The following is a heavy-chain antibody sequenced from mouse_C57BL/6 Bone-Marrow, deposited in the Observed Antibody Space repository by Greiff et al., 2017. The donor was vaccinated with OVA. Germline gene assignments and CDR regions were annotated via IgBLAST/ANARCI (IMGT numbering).Heavy chain of an antibody. CDR1: GFSLTSYG. CDR3: AKFGNLYAMDY. J-gene: IGHJ4*01. D-gene: IGHD2-1*01. CDR2: IWGDGST. V-gene: IGHV2-3*01. Sequence: QVQLQQSGPGLVAPSQSLSITCTVSGFSLTSYGVSWVRQTPGKGLEWLGVIWGDGSTNYHSALIYRLSISKDNSKSQVFLKLNSLQTDDTATYYCAKFGNLYAMDYWGQGTSVTVSS.